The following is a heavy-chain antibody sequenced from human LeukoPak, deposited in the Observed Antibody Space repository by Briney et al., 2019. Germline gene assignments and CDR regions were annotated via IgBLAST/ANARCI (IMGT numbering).Heavy chain of an antibody. CDR1: GDSVNSGAFY. CDR3: ARGFSPLRLPFDY. Sequence: SQTLSLTCNVSGDSVNSGAFYWSWIRQPPGKGLEWIGYIYHGGSIYYNPSLKSRVTISVDKSQNQFSLKVNSVTAADTAVYYCARGFSPLRLPFDYWGQGTLVTVSS. J-gene: IGHJ4*02. D-gene: IGHD3-3*01. CDR2: IYHGGSI. V-gene: IGHV4-30-2*01.